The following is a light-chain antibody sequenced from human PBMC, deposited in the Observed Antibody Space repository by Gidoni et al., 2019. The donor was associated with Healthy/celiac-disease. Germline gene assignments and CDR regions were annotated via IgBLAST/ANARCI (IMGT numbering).Light chain of an antibody. V-gene: IGKV4-1*01. J-gene: IGKJ4*01. CDR1: QSVLYSSNNKNY. CDR3: QQYYSPLT. CDR2: WAS. Sequence: DIVITQSPDSPAVSLGERATINCKSSQSVLYSSNNKNYLAWYQQKPGQPPKLLIYWASTRESGVPDRLSGSGSGTDFTLNIRSLQAEDVAVYYCQQYYSPLTFGGXTKVEIK.